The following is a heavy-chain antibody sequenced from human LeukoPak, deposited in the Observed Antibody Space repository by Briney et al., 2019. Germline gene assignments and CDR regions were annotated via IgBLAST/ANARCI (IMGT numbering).Heavy chain of an antibody. CDR3: AKDSYYYDSSGYYLFGSSLDY. Sequence: GGSLRLSCAASGFTFSSYGMHWVRQAPGKGLEWVAVISYDRSNKHYADSVKGRFTISRDNSKNTLYLQMNSLRAEDTAVHYCAKDSYYYDSSGYYLFGSSLDYWGQGTLVTVSS. J-gene: IGHJ4*02. V-gene: IGHV3-30*18. CDR1: GFTFSSYG. D-gene: IGHD3-22*01. CDR2: ISYDRSNK.